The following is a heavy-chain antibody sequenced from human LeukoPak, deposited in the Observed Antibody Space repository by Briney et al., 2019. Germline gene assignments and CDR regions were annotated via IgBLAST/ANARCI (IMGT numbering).Heavy chain of an antibody. J-gene: IGHJ4*02. D-gene: IGHD3-10*01. Sequence: GGSLRLSCAASGFTFSSYAMSWVRQAPGRGLEWVSGINISGGRTYYTDSVKGRFTISRDNSKNTVNLHMTSLTADDTAVYYCAKDRFGSGTNYLDSWGQGTLVTVSS. CDR2: INISGGRT. CDR3: AKDRFGSGTNYLDS. V-gene: IGHV3-23*01. CDR1: GFTFSSYA.